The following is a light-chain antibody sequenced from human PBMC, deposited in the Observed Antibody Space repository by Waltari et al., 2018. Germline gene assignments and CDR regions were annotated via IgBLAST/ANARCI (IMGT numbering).Light chain of an antibody. CDR2: SAS. J-gene: IGKJ1*01. CDR1: QNIDSTH. Sequence: IVLTQSPGTLSLSPGERATLSCRASQNIDSTHLGWYQQKPGQPPRLLIFSASTRATGVPVRFSGSGSGTNFTLTISRLEPEDFAVFFCHQYAYSRTFGQGTRV. CDR3: HQYAYSRT. V-gene: IGKV3-20*01.